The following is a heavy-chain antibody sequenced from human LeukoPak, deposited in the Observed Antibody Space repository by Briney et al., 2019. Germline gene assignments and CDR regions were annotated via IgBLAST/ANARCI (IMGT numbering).Heavy chain of an antibody. CDR3: ASGHYYDSSGYPTPEFDY. Sequence: ASVKVSCKASGYTFTSYDINWVRQATGQGLEWMGWMNPNSGNTGYAQKFQGRVTMTRNTSISTAYMELSSLRSEDTAVYYCASGHYYDSSGYPTPEFDYWGQGTLVTVSS. J-gene: IGHJ4*02. V-gene: IGHV1-8*01. CDR2: MNPNSGNT. D-gene: IGHD3-22*01. CDR1: GYTFTSYD.